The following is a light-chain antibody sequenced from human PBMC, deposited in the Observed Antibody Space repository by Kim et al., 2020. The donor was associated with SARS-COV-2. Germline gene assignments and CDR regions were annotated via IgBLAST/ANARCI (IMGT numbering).Light chain of an antibody. CDR1: QDVRHA. Sequence: AIQLTQSPSSLSASVGDRVTITCRASQDVRHAVAWYQQKPGKSLKSLIYDASALESGVPSRFSGSGFGTDFTLTISSLQPEDFATYYCQQFTSYPFTLGPGTKVDIK. J-gene: IGKJ3*01. V-gene: IGKV1-13*02. CDR2: DAS. CDR3: QQFTSYPFT.